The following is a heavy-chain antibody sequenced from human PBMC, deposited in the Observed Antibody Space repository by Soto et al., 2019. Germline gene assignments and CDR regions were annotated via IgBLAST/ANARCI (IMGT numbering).Heavy chain of an antibody. V-gene: IGHV1-69*12. J-gene: IGHJ6*02. CDR2: IIPIFSTP. Sequence: QVQLVQSGAEVKKPGSSVTVSCKASGGTFGNSAISWVRQAPGQGLEWMGGIIPIFSTPDYAQKFQGRVTITADESTSTAYMELTSLRSEDTAVYFCARDKDRQQLGGNYYCAIDVWGHGTMVTVSS. CDR3: ARDKDRQQLGGNYYCAIDV. D-gene: IGHD3-3*02. CDR1: GGTFGNSA.